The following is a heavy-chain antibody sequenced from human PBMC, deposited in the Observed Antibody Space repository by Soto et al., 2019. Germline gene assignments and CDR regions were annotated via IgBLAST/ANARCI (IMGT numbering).Heavy chain of an antibody. Sequence: KPSETLSLTCAVYGGSFSGYYWSWIRQPPGKGLEWIGEINHSGSTNYNPSLKSRVTISVDTSKNQFSLKLSSVTAADTAVYYCARGRSKWLRGPDYWGQGTLVTVSS. J-gene: IGHJ4*02. CDR3: ARGRSKWLRGPDY. V-gene: IGHV4-34*01. CDR1: GGSFSGYY. CDR2: INHSGST. D-gene: IGHD5-12*01.